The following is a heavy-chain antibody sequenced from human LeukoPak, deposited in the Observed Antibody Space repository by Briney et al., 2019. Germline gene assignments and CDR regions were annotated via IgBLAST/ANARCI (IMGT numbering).Heavy chain of an antibody. D-gene: IGHD6-13*01. V-gene: IGHV1-2*02. CDR2: INPNSGGT. CDR3: ARATIAAAGTEYYFDY. Sequence: ASVKVSCKASGYTFTGYYMHWVRQAPGQGLEWMGWINPNSGGTNYAQKFHGRVTMTRDTSISTAYMELSRLRSDDTAVYYCARATIAAAGTEYYFDYWGQGTLITVSS. J-gene: IGHJ4*02. CDR1: GYTFTGYY.